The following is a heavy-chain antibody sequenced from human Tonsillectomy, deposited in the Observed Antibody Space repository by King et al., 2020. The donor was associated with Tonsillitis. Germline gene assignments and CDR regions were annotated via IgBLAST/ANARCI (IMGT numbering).Heavy chain of an antibody. J-gene: IGHJ3*01. CDR3: VNSREGRKLIWADALDV. D-gene: IGHD2-8*01. CDR1: GFTFETYG. V-gene: IGHV3-30*03. CDR2: IPYDGNNK. Sequence: VQLVESGGGVVQPGGSLRLSCAASGFTFETYGMHWVRQAPGKGLQWVAVIPYDGNNKYYADSVRGRLTISRDNSRKTLYLEMNNLRDEDTAVYYLVNSREGRKLIWADALDVWGQGTMVTISS.